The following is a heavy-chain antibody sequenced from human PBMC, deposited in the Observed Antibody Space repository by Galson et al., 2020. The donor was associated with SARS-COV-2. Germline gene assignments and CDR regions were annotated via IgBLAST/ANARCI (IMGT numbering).Heavy chain of an antibody. D-gene: IGHD3-3*01. CDR3: ARHSSGSFWIGFHWFDP. V-gene: IGHV4-39*01. Sequence: ETSETLSLTCSVSGGSIRGSNYYWAWMRRPPGKELEWIASIYYSGTTYYKPSLERRVTISVDTSKDQFFLSLRSVTAADTAVYYCARHSSGSFWIGFHWFDPWCQGMFVSVSS. CDR2: IYYSGTT. CDR1: GGSIRGSNYY. J-gene: IGHJ5*02.